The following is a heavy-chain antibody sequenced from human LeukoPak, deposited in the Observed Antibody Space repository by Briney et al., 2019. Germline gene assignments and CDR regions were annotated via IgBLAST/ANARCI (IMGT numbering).Heavy chain of an antibody. CDR2: IYYSGST. Sequence: SETLSLTCTVSGGSISSHYWSWIRQPPGKGLEWIGYIYYSGSTNYNPSLKSRVTISVDTSKNQFSLKLSSVTAADTAVYYCARAGDYDILTGYYKAFDYGGQGTLVTVSS. D-gene: IGHD3-9*01. CDR1: GGSISSHY. CDR3: ARAGDYDILTGYYKAFDY. V-gene: IGHV4-59*08. J-gene: IGHJ4*02.